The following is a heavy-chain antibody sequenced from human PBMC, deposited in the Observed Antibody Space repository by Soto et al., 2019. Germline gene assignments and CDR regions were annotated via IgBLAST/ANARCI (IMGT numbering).Heavy chain of an antibody. J-gene: IGHJ5*02. D-gene: IGHD6-6*01. CDR3: VRHSSKTVAARATFNP. CDR2: VDPSDSYT. Sequence: GESLTISCQDSGYGFTTKWISWVRQMPGKGLEWVGRVDPSDSYTDYSPSFRGHVIISVDRSVSTAYLEWSSLKASDSAIYYCVRHSSKTVAARATFNPWGQGPLVTVYS. V-gene: IGHV5-10-1*01. CDR1: GYGFTTKW.